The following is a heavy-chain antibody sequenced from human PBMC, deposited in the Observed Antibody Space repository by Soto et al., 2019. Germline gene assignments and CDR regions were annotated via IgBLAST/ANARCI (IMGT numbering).Heavy chain of an antibody. CDR2: IKQDGSEK. V-gene: IGHV3-7*01. D-gene: IGHD5-18*01. CDR3: AREFGGYSYGFDY. J-gene: IGHJ4*02. CDR1: GFTFSSYW. Sequence: ASGFTFSSYWMSWVRQAPGKGLEWVANIKQDGSEKYYVDSVKGRFTISRDNAKNSLYLQMNSLRAEDTAVYYCAREFGGYSYGFDYWGQGTLVTVSS.